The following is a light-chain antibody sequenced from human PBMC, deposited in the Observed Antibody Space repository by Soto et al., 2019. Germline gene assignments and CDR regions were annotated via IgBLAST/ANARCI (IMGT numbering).Light chain of an antibody. CDR1: QSVSSN. CDR3: QQYNNWPYT. J-gene: IGKJ2*01. V-gene: IGKV3-15*01. Sequence: EIVMTQSPATLSVSPGERATLSCSASQSVSSNLAWYQQKRGQAPRLLIYGASTRATGIPARFSGSGSGTEFTLTISSLQSEDFALYYCQQYNNWPYTFGQGTKLEIK. CDR2: GAS.